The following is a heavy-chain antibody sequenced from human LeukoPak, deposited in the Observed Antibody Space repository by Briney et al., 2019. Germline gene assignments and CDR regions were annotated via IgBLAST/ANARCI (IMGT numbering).Heavy chain of an antibody. Sequence: SETLSLTCTVSGGSISSYYWSWIRQPPGKGLEWIGYIYYSGSTNYNPSLKSRVTISVDTSKNQFSLKLSSVTAADTAVYYCARGDYYDSSGYYLQAFDYWGQGTLVTVSS. D-gene: IGHD3-22*01. CDR2: IYYSGST. CDR1: GGSISSYY. J-gene: IGHJ4*02. V-gene: IGHV4-59*01. CDR3: ARGDYYDSSGYYLQAFDY.